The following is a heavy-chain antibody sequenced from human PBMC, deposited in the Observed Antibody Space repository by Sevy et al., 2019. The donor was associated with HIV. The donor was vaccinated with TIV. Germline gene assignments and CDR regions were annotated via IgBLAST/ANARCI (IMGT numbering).Heavy chain of an antibody. J-gene: IGHJ6*03. CDR2: IYYSGST. Sequence: SETLSLTCTVSGGSISSYYWSWIRQPPGKGLEWIGYIYYSGSTNYNPSLKSRVTISVDTSKNQFSLKLSSVTAADTAVYYCAISSVTTGYYYMDVWGKGTTVTVSS. V-gene: IGHV4-59*08. CDR3: AISSVTTGYYYMDV. D-gene: IGHD4-17*01. CDR1: GGSISSYY.